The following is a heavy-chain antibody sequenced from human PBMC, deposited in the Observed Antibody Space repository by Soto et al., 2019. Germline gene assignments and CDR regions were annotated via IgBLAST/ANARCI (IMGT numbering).Heavy chain of an antibody. CDR1: GGTFGSYA. J-gene: IGHJ6*02. V-gene: IGHV1-69*01. Sequence: QVQLVQSGAEVKKPGSSVKVSCKASGGTFGSYAISWVRQAPGQGLEWMGGIIPIPGTANYAQKFQGRVTIAADESTSTAYMELSSLRSEDKSVYYCARSQGSSTSLEIYYYYYYGMDVWGQGTMVTVSS. CDR3: ARSQGSSTSLEIYYYYYYGMDV. D-gene: IGHD2-2*01. CDR2: IIPIPGTA.